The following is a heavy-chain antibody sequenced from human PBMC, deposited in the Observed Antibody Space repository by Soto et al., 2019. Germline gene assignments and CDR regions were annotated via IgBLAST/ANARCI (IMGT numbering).Heavy chain of an antibody. Sequence: GGSLRLSCAASGFTFSSYAMSWVRQAPGKGLEWVSAISGSGGSTYYADSVKGRFTISRDNSKSTLYLQMNSLRAEDTAVYYCAKGHYYDSSGYYPDYWGQGTLVTVSS. J-gene: IGHJ4*02. D-gene: IGHD3-22*01. CDR2: ISGSGGST. CDR3: AKGHYYDSSGYYPDY. CDR1: GFTFSSYA. V-gene: IGHV3-23*01.